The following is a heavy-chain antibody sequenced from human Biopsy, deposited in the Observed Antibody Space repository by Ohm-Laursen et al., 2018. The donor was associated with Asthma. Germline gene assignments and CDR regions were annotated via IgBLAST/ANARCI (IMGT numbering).Heavy chain of an antibody. Sequence: SLRLSCAAFGFDLRDYTMNWVRQAPGKGLEWVASISSLSRYIYHATSLRGRFTISRDNAKRSLYLQMDSLRGDDTAVYYCSRDFTIGSGSPFHFWGRGTLVTVSP. J-gene: IGHJ4*02. CDR2: ISSLSRYI. CDR1: GFDLRDYT. D-gene: IGHD3-10*01. CDR3: SRDFTIGSGSPFHF. V-gene: IGHV3-21*01.